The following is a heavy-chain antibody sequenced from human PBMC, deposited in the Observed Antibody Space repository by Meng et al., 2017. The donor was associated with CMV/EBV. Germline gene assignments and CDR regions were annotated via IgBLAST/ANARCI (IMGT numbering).Heavy chain of an antibody. CDR1: GGTFSSNT. J-gene: IGHJ5*02. CDR2: TIPILGIA. CDR3: ARSLGPPFGDLLYL. V-gene: IGHV1-69*02. D-gene: IGHD3-10*01. Sequence: SVKVSCKASGGTFSSNTITWVRQAPGQGLEWMGRTIPILGIADYAQKFQGRLTITADKSTRTAFMELSSLRSEDTAVYYCARSLGPPFGDLLYLWGQGTLVTAPQ.